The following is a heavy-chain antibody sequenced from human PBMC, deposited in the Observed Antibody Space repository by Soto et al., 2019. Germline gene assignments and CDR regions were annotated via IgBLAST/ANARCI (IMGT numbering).Heavy chain of an antibody. Sequence: QLQLVQSGAEVKKPGASVKVSCKPSGYTFTNYFIQWLRQSPGQGLAWMGWINPNDGGTNYAQKFQCRVAVTSDSSISTADMELSSLTSDDTAVYYCARDPWGVGGVTLDYLGQGSLVTVSS. CDR3: ARDPWGVGGVTLDY. CDR1: GYTFTNYF. CDR2: INPNDGGT. D-gene: IGHD3-10*01. J-gene: IGHJ4*02. V-gene: IGHV1-2*02.